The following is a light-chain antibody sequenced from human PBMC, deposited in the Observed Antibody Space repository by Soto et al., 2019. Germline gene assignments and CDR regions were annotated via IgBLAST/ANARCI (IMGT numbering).Light chain of an antibody. Sequence: EIVLTQSPGTLSLSPGERATLSCRASQSVSSSYLAWYQQKPGQAPRLLIYGASSRATGIPDRFSGSGSGTDFTLTISRREPEDLAVYYCQQYGSSPGTFGGGTKVEI. V-gene: IGKV3-20*01. CDR1: QSVSSSY. CDR2: GAS. J-gene: IGKJ4*01. CDR3: QQYGSSPGT.